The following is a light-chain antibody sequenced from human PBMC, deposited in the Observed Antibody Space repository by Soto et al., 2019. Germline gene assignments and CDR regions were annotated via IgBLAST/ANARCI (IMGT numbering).Light chain of an antibody. J-gene: IGKJ2*01. CDR2: GAS. Sequence: EIVMTQSPATLSVSPGEGATLSCRASRSVSVNLAWYQQKPGQAPRLLIYGASARATGVPARFSGGGSGTDFTLTISSLQSEDSAIYYCQQYNQWPLYTFGQGTKLEI. V-gene: IGKV3-15*01. CDR1: RSVSVN. CDR3: QQYNQWPLYT.